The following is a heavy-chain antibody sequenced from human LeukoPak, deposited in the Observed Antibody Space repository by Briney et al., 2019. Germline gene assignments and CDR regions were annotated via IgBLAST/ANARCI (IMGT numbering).Heavy chain of an antibody. V-gene: IGHV4-30-4*08. CDR2: IYYSGST. CDR1: GGSISSSSYY. D-gene: IGHD2-2*02. Sequence: SETLSLICTVSGGSISSSSYYWSWIRQPPGKGLEWIGYIYYSGSTYYNPSLKSRVTISVDTSKNQFSLKLSSVTAADTAVYYCAREERYCSSTSCYMIAFDIWGQGTMVTVSS. J-gene: IGHJ3*02. CDR3: AREERYCSSTSCYMIAFDI.